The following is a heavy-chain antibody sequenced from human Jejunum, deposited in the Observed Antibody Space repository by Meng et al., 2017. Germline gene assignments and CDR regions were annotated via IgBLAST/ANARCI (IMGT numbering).Heavy chain of an antibody. CDR3: ARDHVCSGYRIRVFDY. CDR2: IKQDGSEK. D-gene: IGHD5-12*01. J-gene: IGHJ4*02. CDR1: GFTFSSYW. Sequence: GESLKISCAASGFTFSSYWMSWVRQAPGKGLEWVANIKQDGSEKYYVDSVKGRFTISRDNAKNSLYLQMNSLRAEDTAVYYCARDHVCSGYRIRVFDYWGQGTLVTVSS. V-gene: IGHV3-7*01.